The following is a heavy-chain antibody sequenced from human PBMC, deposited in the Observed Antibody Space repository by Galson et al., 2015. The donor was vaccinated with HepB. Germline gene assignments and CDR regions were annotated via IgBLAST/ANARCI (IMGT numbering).Heavy chain of an antibody. CDR1: GFSFSYYG. CDR2: IANDGSYE. D-gene: IGHD6-19*01. CDR3: ASLGLGDSNGWYGFDF. Sequence: ASGFSFSYYGMNWVRQAPGKGLEWVAVIANDGSYENNADSVKGRFTISRDNSKNTLYLQMNSLRTEDTAVYYCASLGLGDSNGWYGFDFWGQGTLVTVSS. V-gene: IGHV3-30*03. J-gene: IGHJ4*02.